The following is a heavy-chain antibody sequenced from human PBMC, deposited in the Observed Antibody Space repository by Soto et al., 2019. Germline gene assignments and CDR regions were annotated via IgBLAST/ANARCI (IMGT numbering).Heavy chain of an antibody. V-gene: IGHV3-30*18. CDR1: GFTFSSYG. CDR3: AKDPGTRWETAEYFQH. D-gene: IGHD1-26*01. Sequence: PGGSLRLSCAASGFTFSSYGMHWVRQAPGKGLEWVAVISFDGSNKYYADSVKGRFTISRDNSKNTLYLQMNSLRREDTAVYYCAKDPGTRWETAEYFQHWGQGTLVTSPQ. CDR2: ISFDGSNK. J-gene: IGHJ1*01.